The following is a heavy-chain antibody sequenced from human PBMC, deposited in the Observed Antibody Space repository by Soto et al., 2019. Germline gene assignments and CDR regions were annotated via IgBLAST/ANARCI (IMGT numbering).Heavy chain of an antibody. CDR1: GFTFSDYY. V-gene: IGHV3-11*01. J-gene: IGHJ6*04. Sequence: GWSLRLSCAASGFTFSDYYMSLIRQAPGKGLEWVSYISSSGSTIYYADSVKGRFTISRDNVKNSLYLQMKSLRAEDTAVYYCARDGYRITGTASYYYYYGMEVWGKGTTVTVSS. CDR3: ARDGYRITGTASYYYYYGMEV. D-gene: IGHD1-20*01. CDR2: ISSSGSTI.